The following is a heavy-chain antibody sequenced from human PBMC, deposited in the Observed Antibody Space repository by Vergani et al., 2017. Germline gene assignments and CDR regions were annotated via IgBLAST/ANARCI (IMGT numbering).Heavy chain of an antibody. J-gene: IGHJ4*02. CDR3: AKAARRLVVPAERYYFDY. Sequence: EVQLLESGGGLVQPGGSLRLSCAASGFTFSSYAMSWVRQAPGKGLEWVSAISGSGGSTYYADSVKGRFTISRDNSKNTLYLKMNSLRAEDTAVYYCAKAARRLVVPAERYYFDYWGQGTLVTVSS. CDR1: GFTFSSYA. V-gene: IGHV3-23*01. D-gene: IGHD2-2*01. CDR2: ISGSGGST.